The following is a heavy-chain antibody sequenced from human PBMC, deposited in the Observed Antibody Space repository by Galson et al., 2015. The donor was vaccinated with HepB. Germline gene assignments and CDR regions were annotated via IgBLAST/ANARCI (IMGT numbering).Heavy chain of an antibody. D-gene: IGHD3-3*01. J-gene: IGHJ6*02. CDR2: ISYDGSNK. CDR3: AKDLRYPYDFWSGYSPSYYYYGMDV. CDR1: GFTFSSYG. V-gene: IGHV3-30*18. Sequence: SLRLSCAASGFTFSSYGMHWVRQAPGKGLEWVAVISYDGSNKYYADSVKGRFTISRDNSKNTLYLQMNSLRAEDTAVYYCAKDLRYPYDFWSGYSPSYYYYGMDVWGQGTTVTVSS.